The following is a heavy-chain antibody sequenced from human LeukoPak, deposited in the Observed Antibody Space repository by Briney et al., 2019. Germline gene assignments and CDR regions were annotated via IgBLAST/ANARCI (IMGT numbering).Heavy chain of an antibody. CDR1: GFTLTDYW. J-gene: IGHJ5*02. D-gene: IGHD2-2*01. Sequence: GGSLRLSCAASGFTLTDYWMSWVRQAPGKGLEWVANIKQDGSEEYYVDSVKGRFTISRDNAKKSVHLQMNSLRAEDTAIYYCATIVVPAARRRTNWFDPWGQGTLVTVSS. CDR2: IKQDGSEE. CDR3: ATIVVPAARRRTNWFDP. V-gene: IGHV3-7*01.